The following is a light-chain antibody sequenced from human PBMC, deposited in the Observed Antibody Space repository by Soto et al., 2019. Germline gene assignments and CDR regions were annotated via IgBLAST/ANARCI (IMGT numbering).Light chain of an antibody. Sequence: EIVLTQSPGTLSLSPGERATLSCRVSQSVGSRDLAWYQQKPGQAPRLLIYDASSRATGIPDRFSGSGSGTDFTLTISRLEPEDFAVYYCQLCGSSPPFTFGPGTKVEIK. CDR3: QLCGSSPPFT. CDR1: QSVGSRD. V-gene: IGKV3-20*01. CDR2: DAS. J-gene: IGKJ3*01.